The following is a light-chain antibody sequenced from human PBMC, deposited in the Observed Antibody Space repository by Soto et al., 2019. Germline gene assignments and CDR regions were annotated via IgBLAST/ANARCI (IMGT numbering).Light chain of an antibody. CDR1: SSDVGSYNL. Sequence: QSALTQPASVSGSPGQSITISCSGTSSDVGSYNLVSWYQQHPGKAPKLMIYEGSKRPSGLSNRFSGSKSGNTASLTISGLKAEDEADYYCCSYAGSSTFVVFGGGTKLTVL. CDR3: CSYAGSSTFVV. CDR2: EGS. V-gene: IGLV2-23*03. J-gene: IGLJ2*01.